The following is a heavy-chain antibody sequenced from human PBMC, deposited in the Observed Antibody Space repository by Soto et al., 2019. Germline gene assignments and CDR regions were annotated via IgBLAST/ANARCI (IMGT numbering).Heavy chain of an antibody. CDR1: GFTFSNYE. V-gene: IGHV3-48*03. J-gene: IGHJ4*02. D-gene: IGHD4-17*01. Sequence: GGSLRLSCAASGFTFSNYEMNWVRQAPGKGLEWVSYISSSGSTIYYADSVKGRFTISRDNAKSSLFLQVSSLRADDTAIYYCARESLGGDYPLDYWGQGNLVTVSS. CDR3: ARESLGGDYPLDY. CDR2: ISSSGSTI.